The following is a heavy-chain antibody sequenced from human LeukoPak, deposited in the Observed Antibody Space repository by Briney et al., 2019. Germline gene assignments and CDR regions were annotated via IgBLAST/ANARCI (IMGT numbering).Heavy chain of an antibody. CDR1: GGSFSGYY. Sequence: SETLSLTCAVYGGSFSGYYWSWIRQPPGKGLEGIGEINHSGSTNYNPSLKSRVTISVDTSKNQFSLKLSSVTAADTAVYYCARGYRGTVAGLDYWGQGTLVTVSS. CDR3: ARGYRGTVAGLDY. V-gene: IGHV4-34*01. J-gene: IGHJ4*02. CDR2: INHSGST. D-gene: IGHD6-19*01.